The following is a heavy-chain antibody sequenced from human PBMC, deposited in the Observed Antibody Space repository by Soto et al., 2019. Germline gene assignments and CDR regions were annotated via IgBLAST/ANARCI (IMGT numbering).Heavy chain of an antibody. V-gene: IGHV4-31*03. D-gene: IGHD3-10*01. CDR1: GGSISSGGYY. CDR3: ARDGGIWFGELSSSANYYYGMDV. CDR2: IYYSGST. Sequence: QVQLQESGPGLVKPSQTLSLTCTVSGGSISSGGYYWTWIRQHPEKGLEWIGYIYYSGSTHYNPYLTSRATICADTSQNQFSLKLNSVTAADTSVYYCARDGGIWFGELSSSANYYYGMDVWGQGTTVTVSS. J-gene: IGHJ6*02.